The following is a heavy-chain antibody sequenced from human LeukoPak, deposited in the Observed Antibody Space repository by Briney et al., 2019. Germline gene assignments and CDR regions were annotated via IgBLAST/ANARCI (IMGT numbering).Heavy chain of an antibody. D-gene: IGHD2-21*02. Sequence: SETLSLTCAVYGGPFSGYYWSWIRQPPGKGLEWIGEINHSGSTNYNPSLKSRVTISVDTSKNQFSLKLSSVTAADTAVYYCARLLAYCGGDCYSTTDYWGQGTLVTVSS. V-gene: IGHV4-34*01. J-gene: IGHJ4*02. CDR2: INHSGST. CDR3: ARLLAYCGGDCYSTTDY. CDR1: GGPFSGYY.